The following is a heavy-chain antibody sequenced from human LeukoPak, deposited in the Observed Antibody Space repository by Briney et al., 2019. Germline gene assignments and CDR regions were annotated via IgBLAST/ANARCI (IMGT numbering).Heavy chain of an antibody. CDR3: ARDAAKVRGHTPYYYYGMDV. Sequence: ASVKVSCKASGYTLTGYYMHWVRQAPGQGLEWMGWINPNSGGTNYAQKFQGRVTMTRDTSISTAYMELSGLRSDDTAVYYCARDAAKVRGHTPYYYYGMDVWGQGTTVTVSS. CDR1: GYTLTGYY. D-gene: IGHD3-10*01. J-gene: IGHJ6*02. V-gene: IGHV1-2*02. CDR2: INPNSGGT.